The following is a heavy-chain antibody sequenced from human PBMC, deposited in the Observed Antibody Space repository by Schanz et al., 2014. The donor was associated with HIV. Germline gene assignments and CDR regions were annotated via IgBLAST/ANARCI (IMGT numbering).Heavy chain of an antibody. CDR1: GYTFTSYD. CDR2: MSGYKGNT. CDR3: ARSNYDILRARAYYYYYGLDV. J-gene: IGHJ6*02. V-gene: IGHV1-18*01. Sequence: QVQLVQSGAEVKKPGASVKVSCKASGYTFTSYDIHWVRQATGQGLEWMGWMSGYKGNTNYAQKLQGRVTMTTDTSTSTAYMELRSLRSDDTAVYFCARSNYDILRARAYYYYYGLDVWGQGTTVTVSS. D-gene: IGHD3-9*01.